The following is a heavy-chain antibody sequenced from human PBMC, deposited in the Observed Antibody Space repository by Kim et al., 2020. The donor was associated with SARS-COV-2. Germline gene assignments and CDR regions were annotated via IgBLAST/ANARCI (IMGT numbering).Heavy chain of an antibody. V-gene: IGHV3-48*04. CDR2: TI. J-gene: IGHJ5*02. D-gene: IGHD2-21*02. Sequence: TIYYADSGKGRFTISRDNAKNALYLQMNSLRAEDTAVYYCALGDPGWFDPWGQGTLVTVSS. CDR3: ALGDPGWFDP.